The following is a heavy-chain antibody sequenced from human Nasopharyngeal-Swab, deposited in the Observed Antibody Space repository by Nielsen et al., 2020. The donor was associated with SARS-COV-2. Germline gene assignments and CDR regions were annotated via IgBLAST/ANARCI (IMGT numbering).Heavy chain of an antibody. CDR3: ARGDTAMDYFDY. Sequence: SQTLSLTCAASGGSISSGGYSWSWIRQPPGKGLEWIGYIYHSGSTYYNPSLKSRVTISVDRSKNQFSLKLSSVTAADTAVYYCARGDTAMDYFDYWGQGTLVTVSS. V-gene: IGHV4-30-2*01. D-gene: IGHD5-18*01. CDR2: IYHSGST. CDR1: GGSISSGGYS. J-gene: IGHJ4*02.